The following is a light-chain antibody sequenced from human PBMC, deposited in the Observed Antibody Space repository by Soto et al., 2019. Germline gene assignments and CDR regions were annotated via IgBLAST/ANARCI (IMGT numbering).Light chain of an antibody. CDR3: CSYTSTSTLLV. V-gene: IGLV2-14*01. J-gene: IGLJ2*01. Sequence: QSALTQPASVSGSPGQSITISCTGTSSDIGAHIHVSWYQQHPGKAPKLLIYEVSNRPSGVSSHFSGSKSGDTASLTISGLQAEDEAYYYCCSYTSTSTLLVFGGGTKLTVL. CDR1: SSDIGAHIH. CDR2: EVS.